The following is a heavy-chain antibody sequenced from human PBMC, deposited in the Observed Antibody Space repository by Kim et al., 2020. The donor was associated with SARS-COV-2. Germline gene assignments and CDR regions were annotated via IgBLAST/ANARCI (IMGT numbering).Heavy chain of an antibody. CDR2: LNAGNGNT. CDR3: ARDLRYFDWLPFDY. J-gene: IGHJ4*02. Sequence: ASVKVSCKASGYTFTSYAMHWVRQAPGQRLEWMGWLNAGNGNTKYSQKFQGRVTITRDTSASTAYMELSSLRSEDTAVYYCARDLRYFDWLPFDYWGQGTLVTVSS. V-gene: IGHV1-3*01. D-gene: IGHD3-9*01. CDR1: GYTFTSYA.